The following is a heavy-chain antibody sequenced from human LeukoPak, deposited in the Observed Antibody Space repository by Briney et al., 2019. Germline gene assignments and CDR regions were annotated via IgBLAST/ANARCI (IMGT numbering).Heavy chain of an antibody. CDR3: ARGDPGAY. V-gene: IGHV3-7*01. D-gene: IGHD2-21*02. J-gene: IGHJ4*02. CDR2: INEDGSEK. Sequence: GGSLRLSCGASGFTFSSYWMSWVRQPPGKGGEWVANINEDGSEKYYVDSVKGRFTISRDKAKNSLYLQMNSLKAEDTAVYYCARGDPGAYWGQGTLVTVSS. CDR1: GFTFSSYW.